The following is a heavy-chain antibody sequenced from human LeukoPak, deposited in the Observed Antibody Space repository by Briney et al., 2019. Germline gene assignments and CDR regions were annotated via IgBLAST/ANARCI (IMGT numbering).Heavy chain of an antibody. CDR2: MNPNSGNT. Sequence: ASVKVSCKASGYTFTSYDINWVRQATGQGLEWMGWMNPNSGNTGYAQKFQGRVTMTRNTSISTAYMELSSLRSEDTAVYYCARARRADGYYLDYWGQGTLVTVSS. V-gene: IGHV1-8*01. CDR1: GYTFTSYD. J-gene: IGHJ4*02. CDR3: ARARRADGYYLDY.